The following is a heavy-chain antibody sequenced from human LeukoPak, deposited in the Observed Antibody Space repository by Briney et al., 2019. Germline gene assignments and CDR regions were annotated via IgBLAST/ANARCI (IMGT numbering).Heavy chain of an antibody. CDR2: ISGSGGST. V-gene: IGHV3-23*01. J-gene: IGHJ4*02. Sequence: GGSLRLSCAASEFTFSSYAMSWVRQAPGKGLEWVSAISGSGGSTYYADSVKGRFTISRDNSKNTLYLQMNSLRAEDTAVYYCAKDHGSGSYLGFDYWGQGTLVTVSS. CDR1: EFTFSSYA. D-gene: IGHD3-10*01. CDR3: AKDHGSGSYLGFDY.